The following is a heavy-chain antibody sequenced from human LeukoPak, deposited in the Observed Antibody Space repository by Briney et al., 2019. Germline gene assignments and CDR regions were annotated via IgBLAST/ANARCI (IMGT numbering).Heavy chain of an antibody. D-gene: IGHD4-23*01. J-gene: IGHJ4*02. CDR1: GGSITSSNW. Sequence: KPAGTVSLICAVSGGSITSSNWWTWLRQPPGKGLEWIGEIYHSGNTNYNPSLKSRVTMSVDKSNNQFSLRLNSVTAADTAVYYCARNAGNSDVDYWGQGTLVTVSS. CDR2: IYHSGNT. V-gene: IGHV4-4*02. CDR3: ARNAGNSDVDY.